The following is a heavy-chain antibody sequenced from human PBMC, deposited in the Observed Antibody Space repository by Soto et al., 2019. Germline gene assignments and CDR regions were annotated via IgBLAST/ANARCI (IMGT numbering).Heavy chain of an antibody. V-gene: IGHV6-1*01. D-gene: IGHD5-18*01. CDR2: TYYRSKWYN. CDR1: GDSVSSNSAA. CDR3: ARAWLENDDGMDV. Sequence: SQTLSLTCAISGDSVSSNSAAWNWIRQSPSRVIKWLGRTYYRSKWYNDYTVSVKRRITINPDTSKNQFSLQLNSVTPEDLAVFYCARAWLENDDGMDVWGQGTTVTISS. J-gene: IGHJ6*02.